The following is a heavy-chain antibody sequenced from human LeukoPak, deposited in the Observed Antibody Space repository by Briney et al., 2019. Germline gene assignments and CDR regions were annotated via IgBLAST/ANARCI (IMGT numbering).Heavy chain of an antibody. Sequence: PSETLSLTCTVSGGSISSYYWSWIRQPAGKGLEWIGRIYTSGSTNYNPSLKSRVTMSVDTSKNQFSLKLSSVTAADTAVYYCAREKVVPAAIKGSYFDYWGQGTLVTVSS. V-gene: IGHV4-4*07. CDR3: AREKVVPAAIKGSYFDY. D-gene: IGHD2-2*02. J-gene: IGHJ4*02. CDR2: IYTSGST. CDR1: GGSISSYY.